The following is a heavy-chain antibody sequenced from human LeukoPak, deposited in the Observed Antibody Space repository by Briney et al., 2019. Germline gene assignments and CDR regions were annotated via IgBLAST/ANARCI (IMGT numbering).Heavy chain of an antibody. CDR2: ISSSSSYI. J-gene: IGHJ6*02. Sequence: GGSLRLSCAASGFTFSSYSMNWVRQAPGKGLEWVSSISSSSSYIYYADSVKGRFTISRDNAKNSLYLQMNSLRAEDTAVYYCARDTDDYGDPKYYHGMDVWGQGTTVTVSS. V-gene: IGHV3-21*01. CDR1: GFTFSSYS. D-gene: IGHD4-17*01. CDR3: ARDTDDYGDPKYYHGMDV.